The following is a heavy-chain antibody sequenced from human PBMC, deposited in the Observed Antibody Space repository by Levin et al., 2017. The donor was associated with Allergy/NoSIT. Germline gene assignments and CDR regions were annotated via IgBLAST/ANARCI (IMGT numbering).Heavy chain of an antibody. D-gene: IGHD3-10*01. V-gene: IGHV1-24*01. Sequence: ASVKVSCKVSGYTLTELSMHWVRQAPGKGLEWMGGFDPEDGETIYAQKFQGRVTMTEDTSTDTAYMELSSLRSEDTAVYYCATDIVVRGNYGMDVWGQGTTVTVSS. CDR1: GYTLTELS. CDR2: FDPEDGET. J-gene: IGHJ6*02. CDR3: ATDIVVRGNYGMDV.